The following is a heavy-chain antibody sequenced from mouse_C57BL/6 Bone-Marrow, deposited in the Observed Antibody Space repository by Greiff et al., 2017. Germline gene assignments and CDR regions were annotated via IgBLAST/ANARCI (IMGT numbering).Heavy chain of an antibody. J-gene: IGHJ2*01. CDR1: GYTFTSYW. CDR2: INPSSGYT. CDR3: ARDPIYYYGSSYDY. Sequence: VQLQQSGAELAKPGASVKLSCKASGYTFTSYWMHWVKQRPGQGLEWIGYINPSSGYTKYTQKFTDKATLTADKASSAAYMQLSSLTYEDSAVYYCARDPIYYYGSSYDYWGQGTTLTVSS. D-gene: IGHD1-1*01. V-gene: IGHV1-7*01.